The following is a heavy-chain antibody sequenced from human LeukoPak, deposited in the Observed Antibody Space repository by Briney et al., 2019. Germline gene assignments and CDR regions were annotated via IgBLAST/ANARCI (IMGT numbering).Heavy chain of an antibody. D-gene: IGHD2/OR15-2a*01. CDR1: GYTFTNYF. V-gene: IGHV1-46*01. Sequence: ASVKVSCKASGYTFTNYFMHWVRQAPGQGLEWMGVINPSGGGTTYAQRFQGRVTMTKDTSTSTVHMELSSLRSEDTAVYYCARGQNKCLGHWGQGTLVTVSS. CDR3: ARGQNKCLGH. CDR2: INPSGGGT. J-gene: IGHJ4*02.